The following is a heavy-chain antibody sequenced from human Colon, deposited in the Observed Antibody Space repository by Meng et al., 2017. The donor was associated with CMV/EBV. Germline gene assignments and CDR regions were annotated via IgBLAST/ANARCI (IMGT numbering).Heavy chain of an antibody. V-gene: IGHV1-2*02. CDR1: GYPFTDSY. Sequence: SGYPFTDSYMHWVRQAPGQGLEWMGWINPKSGITIYAQKFQGRLTLTRDTSISTVYMEVSRLRSDDTAVYYCAKTAEYSSSSAAFDPWGQGTLVTVSS. J-gene: IGHJ5*02. D-gene: IGHD6-6*01. CDR3: AKTAEYSSSSAAFDP. CDR2: INPKSGIT.